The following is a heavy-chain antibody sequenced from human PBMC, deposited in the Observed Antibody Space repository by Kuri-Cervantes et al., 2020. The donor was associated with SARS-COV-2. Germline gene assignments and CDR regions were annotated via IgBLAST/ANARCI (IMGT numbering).Heavy chain of an antibody. Sequence: GSLRLSCTVSGGCISSDYWSWIRQPPGKGLEWIGFINYSGRSNYNPSLKSRVSISVDTSKNQFSLRLSSVTAADTAVYYCASSGMYYDFWPQNDLDYWGQGTLVTVSS. D-gene: IGHD3-3*01. CDR1: GGCISSDY. J-gene: IGHJ4*02. CDR2: INYSGRS. CDR3: ASSGMYYDFWPQNDLDY. V-gene: IGHV4-59*08.